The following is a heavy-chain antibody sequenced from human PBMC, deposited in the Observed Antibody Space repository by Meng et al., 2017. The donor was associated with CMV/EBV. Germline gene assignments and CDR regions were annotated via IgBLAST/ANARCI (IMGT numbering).Heavy chain of an antibody. CDR2: IIPIFGTA. V-gene: IGHV1-69*05. CDR3: AAEYVYYYGSGSYYNPLYYYYGMDV. D-gene: IGHD3-10*01. Sequence: SVKVSCKASGGTFSSYAISWVRQAPGQGLEWMGGIIPIFGTANYAQKFQGRVTITTDESTSTAYMELSSLRSEDTALYYCAAEYVYYYGSGSYYNPLYYYYGMDVWGQGTTVTVSS. CDR1: GGTFSSYA. J-gene: IGHJ6*02.